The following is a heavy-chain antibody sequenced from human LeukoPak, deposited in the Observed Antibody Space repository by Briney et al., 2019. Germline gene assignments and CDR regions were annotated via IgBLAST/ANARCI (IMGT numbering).Heavy chain of an antibody. J-gene: IGHJ6*03. CDR2: INHSGST. D-gene: IGHD3-10*01. CDR3: ARGSRDYYYGSGSYSKYYYYYYYMDV. Sequence: SETLSLTCAVYGGSFSGYYWSWIRQPPGKGLEWIGEINHSGSTNYNPSLKGRVTISVDTSKNQFSLKLSSVTAADTAVYYCARGSRDYYYGSGSYSKYYYYYYYMDVWGKGTTVTVSS. CDR1: GGSFSGYY. V-gene: IGHV4-34*01.